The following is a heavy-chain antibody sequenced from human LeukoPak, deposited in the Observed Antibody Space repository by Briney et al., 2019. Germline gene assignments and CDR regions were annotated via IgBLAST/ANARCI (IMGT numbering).Heavy chain of an antibody. J-gene: IGHJ4*02. CDR1: GYTLTGYY. CDR2: INPNSGRT. D-gene: IGHD4-23*01. CDR3: ARAYGGNSVDD. Sequence: ASVKVSSNLSGYTLTGYYMHWVRQAPGQGLEWMGWINPNSGRTNYAQKFQGTVTVTRDTSIGTAYMELSRLRYDDTAVYYCARAYGGNSVDDWGQGTLVTVSS. V-gene: IGHV1-2*02.